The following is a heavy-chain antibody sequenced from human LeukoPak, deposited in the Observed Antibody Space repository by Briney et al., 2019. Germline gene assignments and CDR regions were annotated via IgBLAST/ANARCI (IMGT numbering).Heavy chain of an antibody. D-gene: IGHD3-22*01. J-gene: IGHJ4*02. CDR3: AREPNPFYDSSGYYYWENFDY. Sequence: GGSLRLSCAASGFTFSSYSMTWVRQAPGKGLEWVSSISSSSSYIYYADSVKGRFTISRDNAKNSLYLQMNSLRAEDTAVYYCAREPNPFYDSSGYYYWENFDYWGQGTLVTVSS. CDR2: ISSSSSYI. CDR1: GFTFSSYS. V-gene: IGHV3-21*01.